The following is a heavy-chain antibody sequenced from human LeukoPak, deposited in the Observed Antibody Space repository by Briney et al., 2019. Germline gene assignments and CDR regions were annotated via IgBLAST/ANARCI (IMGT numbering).Heavy chain of an antibody. V-gene: IGHV1-8*03. J-gene: IGHJ1*01. D-gene: IGHD4-17*01. Sequence: ASVKVSCKASGYTFTSYDINWVRQATGQGLEWMGWMNPNSGNTGYAQKFQGRVTITRNTSISTAYMELSSLRSEDTAVYYCARDEGHLYGDHLTAEYFQHWGQGTRVTVSS. CDR3: ARDEGHLYGDHLTAEYFQH. CDR1: GYTFTSYD. CDR2: MNPNSGNT.